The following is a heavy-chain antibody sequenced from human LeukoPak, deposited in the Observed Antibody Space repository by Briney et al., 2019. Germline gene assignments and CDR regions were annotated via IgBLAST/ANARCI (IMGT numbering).Heavy chain of an antibody. CDR3: ARGDVYFDY. CDR1: GYTFTGYY. D-gene: IGHD2-8*01. Sequence: GATVKVSCKASGYTFTGYYMHWVRQAPGQGLEWMGWINPNSGGTNYAQKFQGRVTMTRDTSISTTYMELSRLRSDDTALYYCARGDVYFDYWGQGTLVTVSS. V-gene: IGHV1-2*02. J-gene: IGHJ4*02. CDR2: INPNSGGT.